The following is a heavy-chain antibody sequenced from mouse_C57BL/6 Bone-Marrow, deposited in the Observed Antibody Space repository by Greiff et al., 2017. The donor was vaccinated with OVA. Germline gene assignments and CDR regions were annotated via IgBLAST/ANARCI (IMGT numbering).Heavy chain of an antibody. Sequence: EVQGVESGEGLVKPGGSLKLSCAASGFTFSSYAMSWVRQTPEQRLEWVAYISSGGDYLYYADTVKGRFTISRANARNTLYLQMSMLKSEDTAMYYCTREWAYEYFDVWGTGTTVTVSS. J-gene: IGHJ1*03. CDR2: ISSGGDYL. CDR1: GFTFSSYA. V-gene: IGHV5-9-1*02. D-gene: IGHD1-1*01. CDR3: TREWAYEYFDV.